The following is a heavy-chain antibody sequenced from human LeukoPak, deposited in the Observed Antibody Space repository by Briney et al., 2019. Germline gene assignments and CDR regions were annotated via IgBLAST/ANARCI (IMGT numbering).Heavy chain of an antibody. D-gene: IGHD6-19*01. J-gene: IGHJ4*02. CDR2: LCGRGGIR. CDR1: GFIFGCYA. V-gene: IGHV3-23*01. CDR3: PKPTAGYSSGLYPGWPMDY. Sequence: GGPVSLSCAVSGFIFGCYAVQGVREARGGGGEGVSGLCGRGGIRYCADPVKDRFTITRDNSKNTVYLQINSQRAEDTAFYYCPKPTAGYSSGLYPGWPMDYWGQGTL.